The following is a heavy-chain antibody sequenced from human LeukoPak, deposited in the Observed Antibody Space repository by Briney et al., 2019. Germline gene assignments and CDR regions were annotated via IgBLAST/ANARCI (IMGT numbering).Heavy chain of an antibody. CDR1: GFTFSSYS. CDR2: ISSSSSYI. Sequence: PGGSLRLSCAASGFTFSSYSMNWVRQAPGKGLEWVSSISSSSSYIYYADSVKGRFTISRDNAKNSLYLQMNSLRAEDTAVYYCAREAYCSSTSCYTEFYYYYYMDVWGKGTTVTVSS. D-gene: IGHD2-2*02. V-gene: IGHV3-21*01. J-gene: IGHJ6*03. CDR3: AREAYCSSTSCYTEFYYYYYMDV.